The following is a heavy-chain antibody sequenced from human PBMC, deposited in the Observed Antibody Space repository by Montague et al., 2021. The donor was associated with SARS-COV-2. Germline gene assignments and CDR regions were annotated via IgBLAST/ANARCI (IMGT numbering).Heavy chain of an antibody. D-gene: IGHD1-26*01. CDR1: GGSVSSDNW. V-gene: IGHV4-4*02. Sequence: SETLSLTCTVSGGSVSSDNWWTWVRQPPGKGLEWIGELYHSGTTXYNPSLQSRVTISVDKSRNHLSLNLRSVTAADTAMYYCALPLGGARFDPWGQGILVTVSS. J-gene: IGHJ5*02. CDR3: ALPLGGARFDP. CDR2: LYHSGTT.